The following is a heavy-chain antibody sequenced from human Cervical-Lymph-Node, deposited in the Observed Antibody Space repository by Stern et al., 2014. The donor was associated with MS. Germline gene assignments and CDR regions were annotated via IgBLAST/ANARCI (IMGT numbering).Heavy chain of an antibody. CDR2: IMPSLGTS. D-gene: IGHD1-26*01. V-gene: IGHV1-69*01. J-gene: IGHJ5*02. Sequence: VQLVQSGAGVKKPGSSVKVSCQASGGTLISYPISWVRQAPGQGLEWLGGIMPSLGTSNYAHKFQGRVTITADEATTTIYMELRSLKSEDTAVYYCARHLGSHESGWFDPWGQGTLVTVSS. CDR3: ARHLGSHESGWFDP. CDR1: GGTLISYP.